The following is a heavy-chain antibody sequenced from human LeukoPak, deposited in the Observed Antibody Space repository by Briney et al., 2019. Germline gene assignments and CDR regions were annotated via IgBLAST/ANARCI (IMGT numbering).Heavy chain of an antibody. CDR2: INHSGST. CDR1: GGAFSGYY. V-gene: IGHV4-34*01. D-gene: IGHD3-3*01. J-gene: IGHJ4*02. CDR3: ARTPYDFWSGYYFDY. Sequence: SGSLSFTCAVDGGAFSGYYWSWIRQPPGKGLEWIGEINHSGSTNYNPSLKSRVTISVDTSKNQFSLKLSSVTAADTAVYYCARTPYDFWSGYYFDYWGQGTLVTVSS.